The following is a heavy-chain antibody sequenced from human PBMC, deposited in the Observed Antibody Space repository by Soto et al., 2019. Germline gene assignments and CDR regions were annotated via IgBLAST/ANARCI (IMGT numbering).Heavy chain of an antibody. CDR1: GSTFATSP. Sequence: QLQLVQSGPEAKKPGASVKVSCKASGSTFATSPISWLRQAPGQGPEWMGWIKAYSGNTNYAQKLQGRLTMTTDTSTSTAYMELRSLTTDDTAIYYCAIADYGDDDYWGQGTLVTVSS. D-gene: IGHD4-17*01. V-gene: IGHV1-18*01. CDR2: IKAYSGNT. J-gene: IGHJ4*02. CDR3: AIADYGDDDY.